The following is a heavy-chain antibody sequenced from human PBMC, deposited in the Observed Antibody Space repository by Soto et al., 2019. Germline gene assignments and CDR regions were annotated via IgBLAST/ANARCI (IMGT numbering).Heavy chain of an antibody. CDR2: ISGSGGST. CDR1: GFTFSSYA. J-gene: IGHJ6*02. CDR3: AKEGGSSSAYYYYGMDV. D-gene: IGHD6-6*01. Sequence: PGGSLRLSGAASGFTFSSYAMSWVRQAPGKGLEWVSAISGSGGSTYYADSVKGRFTISRDNSKNTLYLQMNSLRAEDTAVYYCAKEGGSSSAYYYYGMDVWGQGTTVTVSS. V-gene: IGHV3-23*01.